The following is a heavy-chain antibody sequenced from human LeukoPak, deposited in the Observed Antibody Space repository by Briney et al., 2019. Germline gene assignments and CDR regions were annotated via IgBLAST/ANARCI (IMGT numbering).Heavy chain of an antibody. V-gene: IGHV1-2*02. CDR3: ARQRRTTFLGGWFDP. J-gene: IGHJ5*02. Sequence: ASVKVSCKASGYTFTGYYMHWVRQAPGQGLEWMGWINPNSGGTNYAQKFQGRVTMTRDTSISTAYMELSRLRSDDTAVYYCARQRRTTFLGGWFDPWGQGTLVTVSS. CDR1: GYTFTGYY. CDR2: INPNSGGT. D-gene: IGHD1-7*01.